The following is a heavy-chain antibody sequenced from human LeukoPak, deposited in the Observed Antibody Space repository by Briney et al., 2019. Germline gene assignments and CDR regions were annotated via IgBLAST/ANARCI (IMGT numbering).Heavy chain of an antibody. CDR3: AKTRAGHNTFDY. V-gene: IGHV3-33*06. CDR2: IWYDSSNK. CDR1: GYTFSSYG. D-gene: IGHD6-13*01. Sequence: GGSLRLSCAASGYTFSSYGMHWVRQAPGKGLEWVAVIWYDSSNKYYADSVKGRFTISRDNSKNTLYLQMNSLRAEDTAVYYCAKTRAGHNTFDYWGQGTLVTVSS. J-gene: IGHJ4*02.